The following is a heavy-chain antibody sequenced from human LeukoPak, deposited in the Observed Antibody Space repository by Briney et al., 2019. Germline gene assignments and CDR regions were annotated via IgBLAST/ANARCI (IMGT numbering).Heavy chain of an antibody. D-gene: IGHD2-2*01. CDR3: ARESVVVRDAISD. CDR2: IIPIFGTA. CDR1: GGTFSSYA. V-gene: IGHV1-69*13. Sequence: ASVKVSCKASGGTFSSYAISWVRQAPGQGLEWMGGIIPIFGTANYAQKFQGRVTITADESTSTAYMELSSMQTEESAVYSCARESVVVRDAISDWGQGTLVTVSS. J-gene: IGHJ4*02.